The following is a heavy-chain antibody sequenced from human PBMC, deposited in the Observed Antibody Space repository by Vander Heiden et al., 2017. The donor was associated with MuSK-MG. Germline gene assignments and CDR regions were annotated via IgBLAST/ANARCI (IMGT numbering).Heavy chain of an antibody. Sequence: EVQLLESGGGLVQPGGSLRLSCAASGFPFSSYAMSWVRQAPGKGLEWVSGMSGNGDSTYFADSVKGRFTISRDNSKNTLYLQMNSLRGEDTAVYYCAKRLFGGPFADGMDVWGQGTTVTVSS. CDR2: MSGNGDST. V-gene: IGHV3-23*01. D-gene: IGHD3-10*01. J-gene: IGHJ6*02. CDR1: GFPFSSYA. CDR3: AKRLFGGPFADGMDV.